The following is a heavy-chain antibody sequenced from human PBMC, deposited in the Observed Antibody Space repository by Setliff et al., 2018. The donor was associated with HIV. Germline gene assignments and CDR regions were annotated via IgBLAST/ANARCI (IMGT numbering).Heavy chain of an antibody. CDR1: GFTFSNYG. CDR3: ARGQTSVTLQFDH. V-gene: IGHV3-7*01. CDR2: IGQDGSEK. J-gene: IGHJ4*02. D-gene: IGHD4-17*01. Sequence: GGSLRLSCATSGFTFSNYGMHWVRQAPGKGLEWVANIGQDGSEKNYVDSVKGRFTISRDNAKNSMDLQMNSLRAEDTAVYYCARGQTSVTLQFDHWGQGTLVTVSS.